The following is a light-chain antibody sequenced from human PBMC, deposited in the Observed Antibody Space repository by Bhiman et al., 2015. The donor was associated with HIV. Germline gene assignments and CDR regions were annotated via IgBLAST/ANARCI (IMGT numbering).Light chain of an antibody. CDR1: SSDVGGYNY. Sequence: QSALTQPRSVSGSPGQSVTMSCTGTSSDVGGYNYVSWYQQHPGKAPKLMIYDVSKRPSGISSRFSGSKSGNTASLTISGLQAEDEADYYCTSYTVSASFVFGGATKVTVL. J-gene: IGLJ1*01. CDR2: DVS. CDR3: TSYTVSASFV. V-gene: IGLV2-11*01.